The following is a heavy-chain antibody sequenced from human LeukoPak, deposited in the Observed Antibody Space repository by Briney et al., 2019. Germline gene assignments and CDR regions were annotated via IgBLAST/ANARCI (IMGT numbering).Heavy chain of an antibody. V-gene: IGHV3-21*01. Sequence: GGSLRLSCAASGFTFSSYSMNWVRQAPGKGLECVSSISSSSYIYYADSVKGRFTIYRDNAKNSLYLQMNSLRAEDTAVYYCARGGALTYYYDSSGLQFDYWGQGTLVTVSS. D-gene: IGHD3-22*01. CDR3: ARGGALTYYYDSSGLQFDY. CDR1: GFTFSSYS. CDR2: ISSSSYI. J-gene: IGHJ4*02.